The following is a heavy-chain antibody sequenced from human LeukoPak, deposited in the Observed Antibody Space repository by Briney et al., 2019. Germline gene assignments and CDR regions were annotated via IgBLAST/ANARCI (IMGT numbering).Heavy chain of an antibody. CDR1: GYSISSGYY. CDR2: IYHSGST. Sequence: PSETLSLTCAVSGYSISSGYYWGWIRQPPGKGLEWIGSIYHSGSTYYNPSLKSRVTISVDTSKNQFSLKLSSVTAADTAVYYCARIGYSSGWYKAVHYYYYMDVWGKGTTVTVSS. V-gene: IGHV4-38-2*01. D-gene: IGHD6-19*01. J-gene: IGHJ6*03. CDR3: ARIGYSSGWYKAVHYYYYMDV.